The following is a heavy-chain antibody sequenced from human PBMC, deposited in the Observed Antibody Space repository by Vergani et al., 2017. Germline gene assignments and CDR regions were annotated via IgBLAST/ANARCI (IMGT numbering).Heavy chain of an antibody. CDR2: IIPLFGAA. J-gene: IGHJ4*02. V-gene: IGHV1-69*18. CDR1: GGPFSSYA. D-gene: IGHD3-9*01. Sequence: QVQLVQSGAEVKKPGASVKFSCKASGGPFSSYAISWVRQAPGQGLEWMGRIIPLFGAANYAQKFQGRVTITTDESTSTAYMELSSLRSEDTAVYYCARATGILTATFDLWGQETLVIVAS. CDR3: ARATGILTATFDL.